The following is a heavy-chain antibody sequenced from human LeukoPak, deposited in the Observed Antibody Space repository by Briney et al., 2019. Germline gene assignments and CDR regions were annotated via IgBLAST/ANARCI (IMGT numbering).Heavy chain of an antibody. J-gene: IGHJ4*02. CDR2: ISGSGGST. V-gene: IGHV3-23*01. CDR1: GFTFSSYA. Sequence: GGSLRLSCAASGFTFSSYAMSWVRQAPGKGLEWVSAISGSGGSTYYADSVKGRFTISRDNSKNTLYLQMNSLRAEDTAVYYCAKGRGVRGVTSYDYWGQGTLVTVSS. D-gene: IGHD3-10*01. CDR3: AKGRGVRGVTSYDY.